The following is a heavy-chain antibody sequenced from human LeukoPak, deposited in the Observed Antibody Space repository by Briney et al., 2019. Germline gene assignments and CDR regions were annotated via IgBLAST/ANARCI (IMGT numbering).Heavy chain of an antibody. V-gene: IGHV3-23*01. CDR1: GFTFGSYG. Sequence: GGSLRLSCAASGFTFGSYGMSWVRQAPGKGLEWVSFITPNADRTSYADSVEGRFTISRDNPRDTLYMQMNSLRDEDTAVYYCAKVLSGYENYYYYGMDVWGQGTTVTVSS. CDR3: AKVLSGYENYYYYGMDV. J-gene: IGHJ6*02. D-gene: IGHD5-12*01. CDR2: ITPNADRT.